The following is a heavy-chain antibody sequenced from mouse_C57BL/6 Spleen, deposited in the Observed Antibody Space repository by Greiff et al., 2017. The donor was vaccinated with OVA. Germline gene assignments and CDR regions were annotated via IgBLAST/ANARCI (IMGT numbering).Heavy chain of an antibody. CDR1: GFTFSDYY. V-gene: IGHV5-16*01. Sequence: EVQLQQSEGGLVQPGSSMKLSCTASGFTFSDYYMAWVRQVPEKGLEWVANINYDGSSTYYLDSLKSRFIISRDNAKNILYLQMSSLKSEDTATYYCARVGFYDGLAYWGQGTLVTVSA. J-gene: IGHJ3*01. CDR3: ARVGFYDGLAY. D-gene: IGHD2-3*01. CDR2: INYDGSST.